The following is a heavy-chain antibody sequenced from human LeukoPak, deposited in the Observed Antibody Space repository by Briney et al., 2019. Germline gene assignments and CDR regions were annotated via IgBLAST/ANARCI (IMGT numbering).Heavy chain of an antibody. V-gene: IGHV1-69*05. D-gene: IGHD6-13*01. Sequence: SVKVSCEASGGTFSSYAISWVRQAPGQGLEWMGGIIPIFGTANYAQKFQGRVTITTDESTSTAYMELSSLRSEDTAVYYCARVSASNSSPYYYYMDVWGKGTTVTVSS. CDR3: ARVSASNSSPYYYYMDV. J-gene: IGHJ6*03. CDR2: IIPIFGTA. CDR1: GGTFSSYA.